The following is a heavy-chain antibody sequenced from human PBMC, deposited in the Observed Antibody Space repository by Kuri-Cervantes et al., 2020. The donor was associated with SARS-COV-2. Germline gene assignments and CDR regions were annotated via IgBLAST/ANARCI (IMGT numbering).Heavy chain of an antibody. Sequence: ASVKVSCKASGGTFSSYAISWVRQAPGQGLEWMGIINPSSGSTDYAQKFQGRVTMTRDASTSTVYMELSSLRSGDTAVYYCARAYYYGSGSYHYFDYWGQGTLVTVSS. CDR3: ARAYYYGSGSYHYFDY. V-gene: IGHV1-46*01. D-gene: IGHD3-10*01. CDR1: GGTFSSYA. J-gene: IGHJ4*02. CDR2: INPSSGST.